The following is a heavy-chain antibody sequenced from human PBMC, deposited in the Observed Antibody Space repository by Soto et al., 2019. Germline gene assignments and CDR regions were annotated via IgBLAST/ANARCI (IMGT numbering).Heavy chain of an antibody. D-gene: IGHD5-18*01. V-gene: IGHV3-7*01. CDR3: ARDFYGGYTYGPGDC. Sequence: GGTLRLSCAVARFMFSGYWMRWVRQAPGKRLEWVANIHGDGGKIYYVDSVKGRFTISRDNAKRSLYLQMNSLRAEDTAVYYCARDFYGGYTYGPGDCWRQVALVTVSS. CDR1: RFMFSGYW. CDR2: IHGDGGKI. J-gene: IGHJ4*02.